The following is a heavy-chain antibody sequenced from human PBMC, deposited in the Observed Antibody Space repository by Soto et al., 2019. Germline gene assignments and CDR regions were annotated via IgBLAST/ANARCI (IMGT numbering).Heavy chain of an antibody. V-gene: IGHV4-30-4*01. CDR1: GGSISSGDYY. Sequence: SETLSLTCTVSGGSISSGDYYWSWIRQPPGKGLEWIGYIYYSGSTYYNPSLKSRVTISVDTSKNQFSLKLSSVTAADTAVYYCARDPEYCSGGSCYVDYWGQGTLVTVSS. D-gene: IGHD2-15*01. J-gene: IGHJ4*02. CDR2: IYYSGST. CDR3: ARDPEYCSGGSCYVDY.